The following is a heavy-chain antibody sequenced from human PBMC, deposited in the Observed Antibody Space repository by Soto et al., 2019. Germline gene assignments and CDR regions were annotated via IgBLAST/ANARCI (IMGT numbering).Heavy chain of an antibody. Sequence: GASVKASCKASGYTFTGYYMHWVRQAPGQGLEWMGWINPNSGGTNYAQKFQGWVTMTRDTSISTAYMELSRLRSDDTAAYYCARDSRRRIAAAGITDYGMDVWGQGTTVTVSS. CDR3: ARDSRRRIAAAGITDYGMDV. D-gene: IGHD6-13*01. CDR1: GYTFTGYY. V-gene: IGHV1-2*04. J-gene: IGHJ6*02. CDR2: INPNSGGT.